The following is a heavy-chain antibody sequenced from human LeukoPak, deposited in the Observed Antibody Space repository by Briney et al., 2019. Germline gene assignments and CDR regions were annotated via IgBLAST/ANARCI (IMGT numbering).Heavy chain of an antibody. Sequence: GGSLRLSCEFSGIIFSTYAMNWVRQAPGKGLEWISYISGSSSGSTSIINYADSVKGRVTISRDNAKNSLHLQMDSLSAEDTAVYYCARDFWSGYYTEDWGQGALVIVSS. V-gene: IGHV3-48*04. CDR3: ARDFWSGYYTED. D-gene: IGHD3-3*01. J-gene: IGHJ4*02. CDR2: ISGSSSGSTSII. CDR1: GIIFSTYA.